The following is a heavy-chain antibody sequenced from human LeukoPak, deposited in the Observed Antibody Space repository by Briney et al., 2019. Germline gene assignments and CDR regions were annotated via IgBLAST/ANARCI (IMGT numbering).Heavy chain of an antibody. CDR2: VNSNSGGT. J-gene: IGHJ4*02. D-gene: IGHD2-15*01. Sequence: AASVTVSCKASGYMFSDYYMHWGRQAPGQGFEWMGWVNSNSGGTHYAQKFEGRVTMTRDTSISTAYMELTRLKSDDTAVYYCARGYCSGGSCYHFESWGQGTLVTVSS. CDR3: ARGYCSGGSCYHFES. V-gene: IGHV1-2*02. CDR1: GYMFSDYY.